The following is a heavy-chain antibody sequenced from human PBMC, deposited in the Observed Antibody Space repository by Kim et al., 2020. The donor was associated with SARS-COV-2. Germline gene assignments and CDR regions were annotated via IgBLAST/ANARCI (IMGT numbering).Heavy chain of an antibody. D-gene: IGHD2-21*01. CDR2: IDPSRDCR. V-gene: IGHV1-46*01. J-gene: IGHJ4*02. CDR3: ASWRGPGGDYSFDS. CDR1: EHTFSNYY. Sequence: ASVKVSCKASEHTFSNYYVHWARQAPGQGLEWMGIIDPSRDCRYYAQKFQGTITVTRDTSTNTVFLELRNLKSEDTAEYYCASWRGPGGDYSFDSWGQGTLVTVSP.